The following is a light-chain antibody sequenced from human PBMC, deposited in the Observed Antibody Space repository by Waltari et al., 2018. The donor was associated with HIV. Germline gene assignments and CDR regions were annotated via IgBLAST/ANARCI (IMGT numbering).Light chain of an antibody. CDR2: QDN. J-gene: IGLJ3*02. CDR1: KLGKTY. Sequence: SSELTQPPSLSVSPGQTASIPCSGDKLGKTYVYWYQQKPGQSPVLVIYQDNKRPSGIPERFSGSNSGNTATLTISGTQSMDEADYYCQAWDTITAVFGGGTKLTVL. CDR3: QAWDTITAV. V-gene: IGLV3-1*01.